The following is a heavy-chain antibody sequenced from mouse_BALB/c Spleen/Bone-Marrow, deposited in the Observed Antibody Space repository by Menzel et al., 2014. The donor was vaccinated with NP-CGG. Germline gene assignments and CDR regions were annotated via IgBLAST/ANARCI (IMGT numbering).Heavy chain of an antibody. J-gene: IGHJ4*01. D-gene: IGHD4-1*01. CDR2: IWSGGST. CDR3: TRNWDDYAMDY. Sequence: VQLQESGPGLVQPSQSLSITCTVSGFSLTSFGIHWVRQSPGKGLEWLGVIWSGGSTDYNAAFISRLSISKDNSKSQVFFKMNSLQANDTAIYYCTRNWDDYAMDYWGQGTSVTVSS. CDR1: GFSLTSFG. V-gene: IGHV2-2*02.